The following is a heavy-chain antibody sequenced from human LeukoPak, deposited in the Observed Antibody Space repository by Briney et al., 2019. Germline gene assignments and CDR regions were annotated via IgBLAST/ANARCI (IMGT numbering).Heavy chain of an antibody. CDR3: AKGAHIYGDYGAVDI. Sequence: GGSLRLSCAASGFTFSSYSMNWVRQAPGKGLEWVSSISSSSSYIYYADSVKGRFTISRDNAKNSLYLQMNSLRAEDTAVYYCAKGAHIYGDYGAVDIWGQGTMVTISS. V-gene: IGHV3-21*01. J-gene: IGHJ3*02. D-gene: IGHD4-17*01. CDR1: GFTFSSYS. CDR2: ISSSSSYI.